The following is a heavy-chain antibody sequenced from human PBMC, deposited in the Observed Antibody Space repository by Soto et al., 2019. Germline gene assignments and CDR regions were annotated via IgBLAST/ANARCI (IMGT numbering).Heavy chain of an antibody. CDR2: ISWNSGSI. D-gene: IGHD6-6*01. V-gene: IGHV3-9*01. CDR1: GFTFDDYA. J-gene: IGHJ4*02. Sequence: LRLSCAASGFTFDDYAMHWVRQAPGKGLEWVSGISWNSGSIGYADSVKGRFTISRDNAKNSLYLQMNSLRAEDTALYYCAKVDGGIAARGGAFDYWGQGTLVTVSS. CDR3: AKVDGGIAARGGAFDY.